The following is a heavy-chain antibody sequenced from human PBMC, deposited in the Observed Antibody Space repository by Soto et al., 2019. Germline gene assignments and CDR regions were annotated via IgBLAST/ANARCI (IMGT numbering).Heavy chain of an antibody. Sequence: QVQLVQSGSEMRTPGASVKVSCKAFGYTFTSHGITWARQAPGQGLEWMGWIRTDNGVTNCAQKFQGRVTMTTDTSTTTAYMELRSLRSDDTAVYYCARDVSVSTAPGYWGQGTLVTVAS. CDR3: ARDVSVSTAPGY. CDR2: IRTDNGVT. J-gene: IGHJ4*02. CDR1: GYTFTSHG. V-gene: IGHV1-18*01. D-gene: IGHD4-17*01.